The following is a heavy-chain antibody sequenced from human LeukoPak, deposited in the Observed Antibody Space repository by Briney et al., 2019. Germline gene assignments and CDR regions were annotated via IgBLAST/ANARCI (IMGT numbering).Heavy chain of an antibody. V-gene: IGHV3-21*01. CDR2: VSTSGSYI. Sequence: PGGSLRLSCAASGFTLSNYRMNWVRQAPGKGLEWVSSVSTSGSYIYYADSVKGRFTISRDNAKNSLYLQMNSLRADDAAVYYCARAETGYSSSWYFDYWGQGTLVTVSS. CDR3: ARAETGYSSSWYFDY. J-gene: IGHJ4*02. CDR1: GFTLSNYR. D-gene: IGHD6-13*01.